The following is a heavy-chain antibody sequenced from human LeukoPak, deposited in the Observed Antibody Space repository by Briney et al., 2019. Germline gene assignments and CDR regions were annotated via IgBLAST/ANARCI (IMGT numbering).Heavy chain of an antibody. CDR2: INHSGST. CDR3: ARGRRYSYGRSRFDY. D-gene: IGHD5-18*01. V-gene: IGHV4-34*01. Sequence: PSETLSLTCAVYGGSFSGYYWSWIRQPPGKGLEWIGEINHSGSTNYNPSLKSRVTISVDTSKNQFSLKLSSVTAADTAVYYCARGRRYSYGRSRFDYWGQGTLVIVSS. CDR1: GGSFSGYY. J-gene: IGHJ4*02.